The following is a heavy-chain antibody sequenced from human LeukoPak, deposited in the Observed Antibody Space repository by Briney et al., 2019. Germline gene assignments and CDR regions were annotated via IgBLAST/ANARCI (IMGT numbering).Heavy chain of an antibody. J-gene: IGHJ6*02. D-gene: IGHD4-11*01. CDR1: GFTFSSYA. CDR3: ARDDYSKESYYGMDV. Sequence: PGGSLRLSCAASGFTFSSYAMHWVRQAPGKGLDWVAVISDDGTKKYYADSVKGRFTISRDSSENTLYLQMNSLRAEDTAVYYCARDDYSKESYYGMDVWGQGTTVTVSS. CDR2: ISDDGTKK. V-gene: IGHV3-30*03.